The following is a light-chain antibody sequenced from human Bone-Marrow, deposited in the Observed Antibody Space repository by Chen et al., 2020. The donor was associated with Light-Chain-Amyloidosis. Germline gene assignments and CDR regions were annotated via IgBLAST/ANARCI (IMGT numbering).Light chain of an antibody. V-gene: IGLV2-14*01. J-gene: IGLJ1*01. Sequence: QSALIQPASVSGSPGQSSTISCTGTSSDVGGDNHVSWYQQHPDKAPKLMIYEVTNRPSWVPDRFSGSKSDNTASLTISGLQTEDEADYFCSSYTITNTLVFGSGTRVTVL. CDR2: EVT. CDR1: SSDVGGDNH. CDR3: SSYTITNTLV.